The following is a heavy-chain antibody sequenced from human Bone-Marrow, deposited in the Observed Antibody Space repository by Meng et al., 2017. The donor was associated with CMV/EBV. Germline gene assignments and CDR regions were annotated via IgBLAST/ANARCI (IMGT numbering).Heavy chain of an antibody. CDR1: GGSISSSSYY. J-gene: IGHJ6*02. Sequence: SDTLSLTCTVSGGSISSSSYYWGWIRQPPGKGLEWIGSIYYSGSTYYNPSLKSRVTISVDTSKNQFSLKLSSVTAADTAVYYCSGYGMDVWGQGTTVTVSS. CDR3: SGYGMDV. D-gene: IGHD3-10*01. V-gene: IGHV4-39*01. CDR2: IYYSGST.